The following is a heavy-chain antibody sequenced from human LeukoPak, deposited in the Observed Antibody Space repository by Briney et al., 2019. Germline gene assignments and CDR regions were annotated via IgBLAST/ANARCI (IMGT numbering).Heavy chain of an antibody. CDR2: IYPGDSDT. CDR1: GYSFTSYW. CDR3: AGQKDPRPIDY. J-gene: IGHJ4*02. V-gene: IGHV5-51*01. Sequence: GESLKISCKGSGYSFTSYWIGWVRQMPGKGLEWMGIIYPGDSDTRYSPSFQGQVTISADKSISTAYMELTALTSDDTAVYYCAGQKDPRPIDYWGQGTLVTVSS.